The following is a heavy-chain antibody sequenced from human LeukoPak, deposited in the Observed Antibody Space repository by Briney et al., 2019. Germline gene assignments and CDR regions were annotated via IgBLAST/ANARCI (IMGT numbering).Heavy chain of an antibody. CDR3: ARDTGIQLWFSAAFDI. V-gene: IGHV1-69*05. D-gene: IGHD5-18*01. J-gene: IGHJ3*02. CDR2: IIPIFDTA. Sequence: SSVKVSCKATGGTFSSYAISWLRPATGRGGEWMGRIIPIFDTANYAQKFQGRVSITTDESTSTAYMELSSLRSEDTAVYYCARDTGIQLWFSAAFDIWGQGTMVTVSS. CDR1: GGTFSSYA.